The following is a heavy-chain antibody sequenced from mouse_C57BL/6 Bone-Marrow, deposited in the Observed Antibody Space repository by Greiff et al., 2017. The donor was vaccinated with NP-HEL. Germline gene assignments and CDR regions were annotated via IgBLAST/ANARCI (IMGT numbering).Heavy chain of an antibody. V-gene: IGHV1-53*01. CDR2: INPSNGGT. D-gene: IGHD1-1*01. J-gene: IGHJ3*01. CDR1: GYTFTSYW. Sequence: QVQLKQPGTELVKPGASVKLSCKASGYTFTSYWMHWVKQRPGQGLEWIGNINPSNGGTTYNEKFKSKATLTVDKSSSTAYMQLSSLTSEDSAVYYCARGAITTVVASWFAYWGQGTLVTVSA. CDR3: ARGAITTVVASWFAY.